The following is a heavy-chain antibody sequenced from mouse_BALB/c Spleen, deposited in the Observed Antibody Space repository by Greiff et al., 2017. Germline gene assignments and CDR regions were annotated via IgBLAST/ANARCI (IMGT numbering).Heavy chain of an antibody. CDR3: ARALYYYGSSYDYAMDY. D-gene: IGHD1-1*01. Sequence: DVKLVESGGGLVQPGGSLRLSCATSGFTFTDYYMSWVRQPPGKALEWLGFIRNKANGYTTEYSASVKGRFTISRDNSQSILYLQMNTLRAEDSATYYCARALYYYGSSYDYAMDYWGQGTSVTVSS. V-gene: IGHV7-3*02. J-gene: IGHJ4*01. CDR2: IRNKANGYTT. CDR1: GFTFTDYY.